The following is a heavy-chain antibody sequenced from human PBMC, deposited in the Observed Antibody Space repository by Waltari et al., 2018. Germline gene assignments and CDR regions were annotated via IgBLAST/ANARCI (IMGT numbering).Heavy chain of an antibody. D-gene: IGHD3-3*01. CDR1: GGSISSGSYY. J-gene: IGHJ6*03. Sequence: QVQLQESGPGLVKPSQTLSLTCTVSGGSISSGSYYWSWIRQPAGKGLEWIGRIYTSGSTNYNPSLKSRVTRSVDTSKNQFSLKLSSVTAADTAVYYCARDFTYYDFWSGYDDYYMDVWGKGTTVTVSS. CDR2: IYTSGST. CDR3: ARDFTYYDFWSGYDDYYMDV. V-gene: IGHV4-61*02.